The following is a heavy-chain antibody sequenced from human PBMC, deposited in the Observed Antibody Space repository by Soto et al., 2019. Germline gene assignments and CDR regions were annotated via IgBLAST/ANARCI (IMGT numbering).Heavy chain of an antibody. CDR2: MSYSGTT. CDR3: ATMGTPATGLYYFDN. CDR1: GGSISSGSYY. Sequence: TLCLTCTVAGGSISSGSYYWSWIRQPPGKGLEWIGFMSYSGTTSYNASLKSRVTISVDTSKSQFSLNLSFVTAADTAVYYCATMGTPATGLYYFDNWGQGTLVTVSS. J-gene: IGHJ4*02. V-gene: IGHV4-30-4*01. D-gene: IGHD1-7*01.